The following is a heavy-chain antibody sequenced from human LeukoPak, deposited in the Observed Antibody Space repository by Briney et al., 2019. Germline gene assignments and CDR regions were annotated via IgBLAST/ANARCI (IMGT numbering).Heavy chain of an antibody. Sequence: PGGSLRLSCAASGFTFSGSAMHWVRQASGKGLEWVGRIRSKANSYATAYAASVKGRFTISRDDPKNTAYLQMNSLKTEDTAVYYCTIRITIFGVVVDYWGQGTLVTVSS. CDR3: TIRITIFGVVVDY. CDR1: GFTFSGSA. V-gene: IGHV3-73*01. J-gene: IGHJ4*02. CDR2: IRSKANSYAT. D-gene: IGHD3-3*01.